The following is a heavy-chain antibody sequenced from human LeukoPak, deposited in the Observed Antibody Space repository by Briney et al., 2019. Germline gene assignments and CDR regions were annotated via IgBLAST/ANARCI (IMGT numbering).Heavy chain of an antibody. Sequence: GGSLRLSCVASGFIFGSYSMNWVRQAPGKGLEWIAYITSDESTKSYADSVKGRFTISRDNDKNSLYLHMNSLRAEDTALYYCVRGNRGGFDPWGQGTRVTASS. CDR1: GFIFGSYS. V-gene: IGHV3-48*01. CDR3: VRGNRGGFDP. J-gene: IGHJ5*02. D-gene: IGHD3-10*01. CDR2: ITSDESTK.